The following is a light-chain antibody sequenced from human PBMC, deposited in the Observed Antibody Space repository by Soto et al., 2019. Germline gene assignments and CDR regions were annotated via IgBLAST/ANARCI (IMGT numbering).Light chain of an antibody. CDR3: AAWDDILNGLYV. CDR1: GSNIGSNT. Sequence: QSVLTQPPSASGTPGQRVTISCSGSGSNIGSNTVNWYQQLPGTAPKLLIYSNDQRPSGVPDRFSGSKSGTSASLAISGLQSEDEADYYCAAWDDILNGLYVFGTGTKVTVL. J-gene: IGLJ1*01. V-gene: IGLV1-44*01. CDR2: SND.